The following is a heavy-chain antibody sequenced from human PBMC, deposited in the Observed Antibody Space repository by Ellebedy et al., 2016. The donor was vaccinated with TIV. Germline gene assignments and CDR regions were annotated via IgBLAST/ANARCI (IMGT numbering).Heavy chain of an antibody. J-gene: IGHJ4*02. V-gene: IGHV4-31*03. D-gene: IGHD4-23*01. CDR2: IYHSGST. Sequence: SETLSLTXTVSGGSISSGGYYWSWIRQHPGKGLEWIGEIYHSGSTNYNPSLKSRVTISVDKSKNQFSLKLSSVTAADTAVYYCARDYGGNGYFDYWGQGTLVTVSS. CDR3: ARDYGGNGYFDY. CDR1: GGSISSGGYY.